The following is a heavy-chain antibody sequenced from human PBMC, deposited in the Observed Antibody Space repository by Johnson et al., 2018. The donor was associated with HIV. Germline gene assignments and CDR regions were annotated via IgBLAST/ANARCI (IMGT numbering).Heavy chain of an antibody. D-gene: IGHD3-10*01. Sequence: VQLVESGGGLVQPGGSLRLSCAASGFTFSSYWMHWVRQAPGKGLVWVSRINSDGTNTDYADSVKGRFTVSRDNAGNTLHLQMNSLRADDTAIYYCARAGGSGSYYGYAFDVWGQGTMVTVSS. CDR2: INSDGTNT. CDR1: GFTFSSYW. V-gene: IGHV3-74*02. CDR3: ARAGGSGSYYGYAFDV. J-gene: IGHJ3*01.